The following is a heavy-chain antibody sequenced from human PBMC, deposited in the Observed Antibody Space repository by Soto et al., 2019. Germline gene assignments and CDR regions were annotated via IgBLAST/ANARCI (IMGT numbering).Heavy chain of an antibody. CDR2: ISSSSSTI. CDR3: ARDERYSGSNYYMDV. V-gene: IGHV3-48*01. Sequence: GGSLRLSCAASGFTFSSYSMNWVRQAPGKGLEWVSYISSSSSTIYYADSVKGRFTISRDNAKNSLYLQMNSLRAEDTAVYYCARDERYSGSNYYMDVWGKGTTVTVSS. D-gene: IGHD5-12*01. J-gene: IGHJ6*03. CDR1: GFTFSSYS.